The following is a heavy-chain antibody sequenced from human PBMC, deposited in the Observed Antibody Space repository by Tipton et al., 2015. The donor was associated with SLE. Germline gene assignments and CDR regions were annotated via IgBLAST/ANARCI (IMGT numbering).Heavy chain of an antibody. D-gene: IGHD4-17*01. J-gene: IGHJ4*02. CDR3: ARDKNGDYYDY. CDR1: GGSISSGSYH. V-gene: IGHV4-61*09. CDR2: IYATGIT. Sequence: TLSLTCTVSGGSISSGSYHWSWIRQPAGKGLEWIGHIYATGITNYNPSLKSRVTISVDTSKNQFSLKLSSVTAADTAVYYCARDKNGDYYDYWGQGTLVTVSP.